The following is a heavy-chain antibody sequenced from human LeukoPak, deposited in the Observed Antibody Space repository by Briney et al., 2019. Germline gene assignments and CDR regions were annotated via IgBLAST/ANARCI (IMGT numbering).Heavy chain of an antibody. J-gene: IGHJ3*01. CDR2: ISDSGGTT. Sequence: PGGSLRLSCAASGFTFSNYAMSWVRQAPGEGLEWVSAISDSGGTTYYADSVKGRFTISRDNSKNTLSLQMNSLRAEDTAVYYCAKDRKVLGLWGQGTMVTVSS. D-gene: IGHD1-1*01. CDR3: AKDRKVLGL. V-gene: IGHV3-23*01. CDR1: GFTFSNYA.